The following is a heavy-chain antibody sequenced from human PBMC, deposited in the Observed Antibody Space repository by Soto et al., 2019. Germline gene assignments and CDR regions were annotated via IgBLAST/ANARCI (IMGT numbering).Heavy chain of an antibody. CDR2: MNPNSGNT. Sequence: ASVKVSCEASGYTFTSYDINWVRQATGQGLEWMGWMNPNSGNTGYAQKFQGRVTMTRNTSINTAYMELSSLRSDDTAVYYCARSGYSYGFVYMDVWAKGTTVTVSS. J-gene: IGHJ6*03. V-gene: IGHV1-8*01. CDR1: GYTFTSYD. CDR3: ARSGYSYGFVYMDV. D-gene: IGHD5-18*01.